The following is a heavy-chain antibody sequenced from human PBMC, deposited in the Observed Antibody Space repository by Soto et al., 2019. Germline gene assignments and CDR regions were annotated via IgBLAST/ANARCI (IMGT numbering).Heavy chain of an antibody. D-gene: IGHD6-6*01. J-gene: IGHJ6*02. CDR2: IIPIFGTA. CDR3: ARSTEYSSSSGYYYYGMDV. V-gene: IGHV1-69*01. CDR1: GGTFSSYA. Sequence: QVQLVQSGAEVKKPGSSVKVSCKASGGTFSSYAISWVRQAPGQGLEWMGGIIPIFGTANYAQKFQGRVTITEDESTSTAYMELSSLRSEDTAVYYCARSTEYSSSSGYYYYGMDVWGQGTTVTVSS.